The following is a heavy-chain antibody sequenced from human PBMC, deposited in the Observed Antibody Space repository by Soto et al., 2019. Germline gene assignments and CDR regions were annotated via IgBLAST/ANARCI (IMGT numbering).Heavy chain of an antibody. D-gene: IGHD6-19*01. CDR3: ARVSGGWYDIDY. CDR1: GFTFSSYA. CDR2: ISYDGSNK. V-gene: IGHV3-30-3*01. Sequence: SGGGVVQPGRSLRLSCAASGFTFSSYAMHWVRQAPGKGLEWVAVISYDGSNKYYADSVKGRFTISRDNSKNTLYLQMNSLRAEDTAVYYCARVSGGWYDIDYWGQGTLVTVSS. J-gene: IGHJ4*02.